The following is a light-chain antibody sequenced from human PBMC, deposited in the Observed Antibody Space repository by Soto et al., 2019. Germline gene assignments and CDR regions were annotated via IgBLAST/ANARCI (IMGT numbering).Light chain of an antibody. CDR3: SSYTSSSTVV. Sequence: QSVLTQPASVSGSRGQSITISCTGTSSDVGGYNYVSWYQQHPGKAPKLMIYDVSNRPSGVSNRFSGSKSGNTASLTISGLQAEDEADYYCSSYTSSSTVVFGGGTKLTVL. CDR2: DVS. CDR1: SSDVGGYNY. J-gene: IGLJ2*01. V-gene: IGLV2-14*01.